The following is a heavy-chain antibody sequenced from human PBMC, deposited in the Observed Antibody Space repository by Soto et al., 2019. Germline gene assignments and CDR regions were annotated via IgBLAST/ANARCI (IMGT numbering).Heavy chain of an antibody. CDR3: ARVDSVPGSYYRAFDI. CDR1: GFTFSSYS. J-gene: IGHJ3*02. Sequence: PGGSLRLSCAASGFTFSSYSMNWVRQAPGKGLEWVSYISSSSSTIYYADSVKGRFTISRDNAKNSLYLQMNSLRDEDTAVYYCARVDSVPGSYYRAFDIWGQGTMVTVSS. CDR2: ISSSSSTI. D-gene: IGHD1-26*01. V-gene: IGHV3-48*02.